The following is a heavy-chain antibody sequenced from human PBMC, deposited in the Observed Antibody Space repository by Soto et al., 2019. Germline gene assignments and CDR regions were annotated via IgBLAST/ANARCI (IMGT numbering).Heavy chain of an antibody. CDR1: GFTFGVYW. CDR2: INPDGSEK. CDR3: GVHGATFDS. V-gene: IGHV3-7*03. Sequence: EVQVVESGGGLVQPGGSLRLSCAASGFTFGVYWMSWVRQAPGKGLEWVANINPDGSEKDCVDSVKGRFTISRDNAKNSLYLQMNSLGDEDTAVYYCGVHGATFDSWGQGTLVTVSS. D-gene: IGHD1-1*01. J-gene: IGHJ4*02.